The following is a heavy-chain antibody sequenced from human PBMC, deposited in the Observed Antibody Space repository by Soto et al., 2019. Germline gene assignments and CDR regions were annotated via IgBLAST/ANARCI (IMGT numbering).Heavy chain of an antibody. J-gene: IGHJ6*02. CDR2: IYPGDSDT. Sequence: HGESLKISCKGSGYSFTSYWIGWVRQMPGKGLEWMGIIYPGDSDTRYSPSFQGQVTISADKSISTAYLQWSSLKASDTAMYYCAREVDTAMVPYYYYGMDVWGQGTTVTVSS. CDR3: AREVDTAMVPYYYYGMDV. CDR1: GYSFTSYW. D-gene: IGHD5-18*01. V-gene: IGHV5-51*01.